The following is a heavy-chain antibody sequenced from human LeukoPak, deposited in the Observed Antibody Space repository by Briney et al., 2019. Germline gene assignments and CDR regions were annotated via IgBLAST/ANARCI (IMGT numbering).Heavy chain of an antibody. CDR3: ARDPSWTPSYYGMDV. Sequence: SETLSLTCTVSGGSLSRYYWSWIRQPAGKGLEWIGRIYTSGSTNYNPSLKSRVTMSVDTSKNQFSLKLSSVTAADTAVYYCARDPSWTPSYYGMDVWGQGTTVTVSS. CDR2: IYTSGST. V-gene: IGHV4-4*07. CDR1: GGSLSRYY. D-gene: IGHD3-16*02. J-gene: IGHJ6*02.